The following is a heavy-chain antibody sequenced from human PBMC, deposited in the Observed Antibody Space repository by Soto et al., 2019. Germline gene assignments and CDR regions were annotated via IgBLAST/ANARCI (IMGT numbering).Heavy chain of an antibody. D-gene: IGHD6-19*01. CDR2: ISSSSSTI. J-gene: IGHJ4*02. V-gene: IGHV3-48*01. CDR1: GFTFSSYS. CDR3: ARDRSSGWYACLDF. Sequence: EVQLVESGGGLVQPGGSLRLSCAASGFTFSSYSMNWVRQAPGKGLEWVSYISSSSSTIYYADSVKRRFTISRDNAKNSLYMQMNSLRAEETAVYYCARDRSSGWYACLDFWGQGTLVTVSS.